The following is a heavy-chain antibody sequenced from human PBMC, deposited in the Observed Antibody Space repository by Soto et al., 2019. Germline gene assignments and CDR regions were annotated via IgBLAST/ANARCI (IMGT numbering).Heavy chain of an antibody. V-gene: IGHV1-69*06. CDR1: GGTFSSYA. D-gene: IGHD2-2*01. J-gene: IGHJ4*02. CDR3: AREVLGRYCSSTSCPAGGDFDY. CDR2: IIPTFGTA. Sequence: EASVKVSCKASGGTFSSYAISWVRQAPGQGLEWMGGIIPTFGTANYAQKFQGRVTITADKSTSTAYMELSSLRSEDTAVYYCAREVLGRYCSSTSCPAGGDFDYWGQGTLVTVSS.